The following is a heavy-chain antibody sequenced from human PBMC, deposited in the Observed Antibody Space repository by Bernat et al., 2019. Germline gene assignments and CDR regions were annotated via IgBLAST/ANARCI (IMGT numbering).Heavy chain of an antibody. V-gene: IGHV3-23*01. CDR1: GFTFSNYA. J-gene: IGHJ5*02. Sequence: EVQLLESGGGLVQPGGSLRLSCVASGFTFSNYAMSWVRQVPGKGLEWVSDISDRGNGAHYADSVKGRLTISRDNSKNTLYVQMNSLRVEDTAVYYCAKGACSSTGCYNWFDPWGQGTPVTVSS. CDR2: ISDRGNGA. CDR3: AKGACSSTGCYNWFDP. D-gene: IGHD2-2*02.